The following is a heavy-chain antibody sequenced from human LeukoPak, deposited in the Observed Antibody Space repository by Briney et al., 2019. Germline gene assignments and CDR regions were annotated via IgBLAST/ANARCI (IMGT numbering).Heavy chain of an antibody. CDR3: AKDADTATIIYWYFDL. V-gene: IGHV3-30*18. D-gene: IGHD5-18*01. J-gene: IGHJ2*01. Sequence: GGSLRLSCAASGFTLSNFGMHWVRQAPGKGLEWVAVISDDGSNSFYADSVKGRFTISRDNSKNTLYLQLNSLRPEDTAVYYCAKDADTATIIYWYFDLWGRGTLVTVSS. CDR2: ISDDGSNS. CDR1: GFTLSNFG.